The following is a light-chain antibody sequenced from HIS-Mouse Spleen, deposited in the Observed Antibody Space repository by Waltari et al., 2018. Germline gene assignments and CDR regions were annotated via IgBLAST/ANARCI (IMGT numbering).Light chain of an antibody. V-gene: IGKV6-21*01. CDR3: HQSSSLPWT. CDR1: QSIGSS. J-gene: IGKJ1*01. CDR2: DAS. Sequence: EIVLTQSPDSQSVSPKDKVTITCRASQSIGSSLHWYQQKPDQSPKRLIKDASQSFPGVPSRFSGSGSGTDFTLTINSLEAEDAATYYCHQSSSLPWTFGQGTKVEIK.